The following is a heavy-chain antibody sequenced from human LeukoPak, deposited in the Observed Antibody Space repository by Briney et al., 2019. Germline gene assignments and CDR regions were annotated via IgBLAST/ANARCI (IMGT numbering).Heavy chain of an antibody. CDR2: IYYSGST. J-gene: IGHJ3*02. CDR1: GGSISSGGYY. CDR3: ARWGMLAFDI. Sequence: PSETLSLTCTVSGGSISSGGYYWSWIRQPPGKGLEWIGYIYYSGSTNYNPSLKSRVTISVDTSKNQFSLKLSSVTAADTAVYYCARWGMLAFDIWGQGTMVTVSS. V-gene: IGHV4-61*08. D-gene: IGHD3-16*01.